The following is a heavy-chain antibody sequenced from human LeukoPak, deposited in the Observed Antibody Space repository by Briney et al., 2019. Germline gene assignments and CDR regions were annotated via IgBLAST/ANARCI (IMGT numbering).Heavy chain of an antibody. D-gene: IGHD5-12*01. CDR1: GFTFSSYA. CDR2: ISGSGGST. CDR3: AKGDVVTAIFPLDY. J-gene: IGHJ4*02. V-gene: IGHV3-23*01. Sequence: PGGSLRLSCAASGFTFSSYAMSWVRQAPGKRLEWVSAISGSGGSTYYADSVKGRFTISRDNSKKTLFLQMSSLRAEDTAVYYCAKGDVVTAIFPLDYWGQGTLVIVSS.